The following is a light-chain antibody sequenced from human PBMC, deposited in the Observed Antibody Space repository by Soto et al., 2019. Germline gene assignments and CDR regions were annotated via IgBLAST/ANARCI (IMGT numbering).Light chain of an antibody. J-gene: IGKJ4*01. V-gene: IGKV3-11*01. Sequence: EIVLTQSPATLSLSPGERATLSCRASQSVSSYLAWYQQKPGQAPRLLIYDASNRATGIPARFIGSGSGTDFTLTISSLEPEDFAVYYCQQLSDWPPLTFGGGTKVEIK. CDR3: QQLSDWPPLT. CDR2: DAS. CDR1: QSVSSY.